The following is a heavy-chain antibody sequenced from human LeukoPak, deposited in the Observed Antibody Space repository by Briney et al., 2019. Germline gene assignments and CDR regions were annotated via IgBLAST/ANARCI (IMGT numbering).Heavy chain of an antibody. J-gene: IGHJ4*02. Sequence: GGSLRLSCAVSGFTLTNYAVHWVRQAPGKGLEWLAVMSNDGKNKYLADSVKGRFSVSRDISKDTLYLQMDSLRAEDTAVYYCAKDPRVGSRVATPCHWGQGTLVTVSS. CDR1: GFTLTNYA. CDR2: MSNDGKNK. CDR3: AKDPRVGSRVATPCH. V-gene: IGHV3-30*04. D-gene: IGHD5-24*01.